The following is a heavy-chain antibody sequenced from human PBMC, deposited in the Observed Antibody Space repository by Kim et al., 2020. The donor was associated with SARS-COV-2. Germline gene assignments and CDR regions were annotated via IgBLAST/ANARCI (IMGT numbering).Heavy chain of an antibody. J-gene: IGHJ4*02. Sequence: SETLSLTCTVSGYSISSGYYWGWIRQPPGKGLEWIGSIYHSGSTYYNPSLKSRVTISVDTSKNQFSLKLSSVTAADTAVYYCARENGGDTNFDYWGQGTLVTVSS. V-gene: IGHV4-38-2*02. D-gene: IGHD2-21*01. CDR2: IYHSGST. CDR3: ARENGGDTNFDY. CDR1: GYSISSGYY.